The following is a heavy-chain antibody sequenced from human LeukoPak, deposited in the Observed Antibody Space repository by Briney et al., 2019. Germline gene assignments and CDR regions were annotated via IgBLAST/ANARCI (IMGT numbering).Heavy chain of an antibody. CDR3: ARLVSTVTTVFDY. J-gene: IGHJ4*02. CDR2: IYYGGST. D-gene: IGHD4-17*01. V-gene: IGHV4-59*01. CDR1: GGSISSYY. Sequence: SETLSLTCTVSGGSISSYYWSWIRQPPGKGLEWIGYIYYGGSTNYNPSLKGRVTISVDTSKNQFSLKLSSVTAADTAVYYCARLVSTVTTVFDYWGQGTLVTVSS.